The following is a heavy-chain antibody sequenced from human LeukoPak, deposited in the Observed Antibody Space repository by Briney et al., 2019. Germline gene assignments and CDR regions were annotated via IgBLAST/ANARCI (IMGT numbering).Heavy chain of an antibody. CDR2: IYNSGST. J-gene: IGHJ5*02. D-gene: IGHD1-26*01. CDR3: ARVGGGGSYVS. V-gene: IGHV4-4*07. CDR1: GGSISSYY. Sequence: SETLSLTCTDSGGSISSYYWSRIRQPAGKGLEWIGRIYNSGSTNCNPSLKSRVTMSVDMSKNQFSLKLSSVTAADTAVYYCARVGGGGSYVSWGQGTLVTVSS.